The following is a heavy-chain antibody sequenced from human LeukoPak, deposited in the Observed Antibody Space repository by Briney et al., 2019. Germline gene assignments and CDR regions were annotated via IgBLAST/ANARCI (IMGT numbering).Heavy chain of an antibody. J-gene: IGHJ5*02. Sequence: GASVKVSCKTSGFTFTTYTMHWVRQAPGQRLDWMGWINAANGNTQYSQKFQGRVTITRDTSASTAYMELSSLRSEDTAVYYCARGAPIRVAVAATFDPWGQGTLVTVPS. CDR1: GFTFTTYT. CDR2: INAANGNT. V-gene: IGHV1-3*01. D-gene: IGHD6-19*01. CDR3: ARGAPIRVAVAATFDP.